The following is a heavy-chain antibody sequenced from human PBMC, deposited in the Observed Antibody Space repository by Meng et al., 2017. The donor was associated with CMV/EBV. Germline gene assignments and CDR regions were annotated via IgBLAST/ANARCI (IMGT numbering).Heavy chain of an antibody. CDR2: INTDGTIT. J-gene: IGHJ4*02. D-gene: IGHD2-21*01. CDR1: GFTFSNSW. Sequence: LSCAASGFTFSNSWMHWVRQSPGQGLVWVARINTDGTITNYADSVKGRFTISRDNAKNMVYLQMNSLRAEDTAVYYCIRGVGGESDYWGQGTLVTVSS. V-gene: IGHV3-74*01. CDR3: IRGVGGESDY.